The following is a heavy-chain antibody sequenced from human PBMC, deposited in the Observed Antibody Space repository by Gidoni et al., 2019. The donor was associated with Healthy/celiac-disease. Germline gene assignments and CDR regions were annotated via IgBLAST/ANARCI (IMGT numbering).Heavy chain of an antibody. CDR1: GGSISSGDYY. J-gene: IGHJ3*02. Sequence: QVQLQESGPGLVTPSQTLSLTCTVPGGSISSGDYYWSWIRHPPGKGLVWIGDIYYSGSTYYNPSLKSRVTISVDTSKNQFSLKLSSVTAADTAVYYCARVGYGDYDSAFDIWGQGTMVTVSS. CDR2: IYYSGST. V-gene: IGHV4-30-4*01. D-gene: IGHD4-17*01. CDR3: ARVGYGDYDSAFDI.